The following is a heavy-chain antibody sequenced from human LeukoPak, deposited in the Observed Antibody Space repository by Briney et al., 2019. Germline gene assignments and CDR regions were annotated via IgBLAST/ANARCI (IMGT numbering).Heavy chain of an antibody. CDR1: GFTISGDA. CDR2: ISFDGSYK. Sequence: TGGSLRLSCTASGFTISGDAMHWVRQAPGKGLQWVAHISFDGSYKYYADSVKGRFTISRDNSKNTLYLQMNSLRTDDTALFYCARETLDALDLWGTGTLVTVSS. J-gene: IGHJ3*01. V-gene: IGHV3-30*04. CDR3: ARETLDALDL.